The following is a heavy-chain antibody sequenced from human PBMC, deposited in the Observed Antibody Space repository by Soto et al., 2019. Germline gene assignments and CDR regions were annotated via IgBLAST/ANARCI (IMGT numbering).Heavy chain of an antibody. J-gene: IGHJ4*02. D-gene: IGHD3-22*01. CDR3: AKGAAYYYDRSGPEFDY. V-gene: IGHV3-23*01. CDR2: ISGSGGST. CDR1: GFTFSSYA. Sequence: EVQLLESGGGLVQPGGSLRLSCAASGFTFSSYAMSWVRQAPGKGLEWVSAISGSGGSTYYADSVKGRFTISRDNSKNTLYLQMNSLRAEDTAVYYCAKGAAYYYDRSGPEFDYWGQGTLVTVSS.